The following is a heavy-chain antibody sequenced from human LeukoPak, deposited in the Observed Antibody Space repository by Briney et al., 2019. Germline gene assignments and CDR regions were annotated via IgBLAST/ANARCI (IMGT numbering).Heavy chain of an antibody. CDR3: ARDPSFGTYSGSPRGYMDV. Sequence: PSETLSLTCTVSGGSISSYYWSWIRQPPGKGLEWIGYIYYSGSTNYNPSLKSRVTISVDTSKNQFSLKLSSVTAADTAVYYCARDPSFGTYSGSPRGYMDVWGKGTTVTVSS. CDR1: GGSISSYY. D-gene: IGHD1-26*01. J-gene: IGHJ6*03. V-gene: IGHV4-59*01. CDR2: IYYSGST.